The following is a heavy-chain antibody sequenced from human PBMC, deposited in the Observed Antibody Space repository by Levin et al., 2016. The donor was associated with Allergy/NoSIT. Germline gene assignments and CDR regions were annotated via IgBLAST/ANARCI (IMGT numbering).Heavy chain of an antibody. CDR1: GYSFTRFP. J-gene: IGHJ5*02. V-gene: IGHV1-18*01. CDR3: ARGNEWFDP. Sequence: ASVKVSCKASGYSFTRFPISWVRQAPGQGLEWMGWISVHNGNTKYAQKFQGRVTMTTDTSTNIAYMELRSLRSDDTAVYYCARGNEWFDPWGQGSLVTVSS. CDR2: ISVHNGNT. D-gene: IGHD1-1*01.